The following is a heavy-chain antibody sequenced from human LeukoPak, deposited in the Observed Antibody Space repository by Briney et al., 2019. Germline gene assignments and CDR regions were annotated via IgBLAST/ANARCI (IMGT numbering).Heavy chain of an antibody. CDR1: GFTFSSYS. D-gene: IGHD5-18*01. J-gene: IGHJ4*02. CDR2: ISSSSSTI. Sequence: GGSLRLSCAASGFTFSSYSMNWVRQAPGRGLEWVSYISSSSSTIYYADSVKGRFTTSRDNAKNSLYLQMNSLRAEDTAVYYCARDRGYTAMSGGDFDYWGQGTLVTVSS. CDR3: ARDRGYTAMSGGDFDY. V-gene: IGHV3-48*01.